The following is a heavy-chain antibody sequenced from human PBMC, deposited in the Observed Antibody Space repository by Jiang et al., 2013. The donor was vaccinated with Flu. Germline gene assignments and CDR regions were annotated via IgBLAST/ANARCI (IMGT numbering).Heavy chain of an antibody. D-gene: IGHD5-18*01. CDR3: AKVAPGYSFAMGF. J-gene: IGHJ4*02. CDR1: GSYISSGGSF. Sequence: PGLVKPSQTLSLTCAVSGSYISSGGSFWTWIRQRPGKALEYIGHVYYNGNAFYNPSLKSRLTISVDTSKNQFSLRLTSVTAADTAVYYCAKVAPGYSFAMGFWGQGSLVTVSS. CDR2: VYYNGNA. V-gene: IGHV4-31*11.